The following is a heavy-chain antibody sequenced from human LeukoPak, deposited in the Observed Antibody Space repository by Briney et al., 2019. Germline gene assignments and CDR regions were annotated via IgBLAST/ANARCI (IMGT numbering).Heavy chain of an antibody. Sequence: GASVKVSXKASGYTFTTYGISWVRQAPGQGLEWMGIINPSGGSTSYAQKFQGRVTMTRDTSTSTVYMELSSLRSEDTAVYYCARVGDYSNPFDYWGQGTLVTVSS. CDR3: ARVGDYSNPFDY. V-gene: IGHV1-46*01. D-gene: IGHD4-11*01. CDR1: GYTFTTYG. J-gene: IGHJ4*02. CDR2: INPSGGST.